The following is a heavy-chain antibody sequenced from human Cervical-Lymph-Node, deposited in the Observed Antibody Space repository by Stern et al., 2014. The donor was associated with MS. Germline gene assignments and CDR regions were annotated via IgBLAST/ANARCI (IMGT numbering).Heavy chain of an antibody. CDR2: ITVYNGNT. J-gene: IGHJ4*02. Sequence: DQLVESGAEVKKPGASVNVSCKASGYTFSSFAITWVRQAPGQGLEWMGTITVYNGNTNYAQRLQDRFTITTDTPTNPAYMEVRTLRSADPPVYYCARGWGDPRHWGQGTLVTVSS. D-gene: IGHD3-16*01. CDR3: ARGWGDPRH. CDR1: GYTFSSFA. V-gene: IGHV1-18*01.